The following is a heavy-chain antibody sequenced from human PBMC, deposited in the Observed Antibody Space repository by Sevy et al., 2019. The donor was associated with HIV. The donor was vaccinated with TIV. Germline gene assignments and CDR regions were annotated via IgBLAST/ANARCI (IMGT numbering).Heavy chain of an antibody. CDR3: ARVPATAMGYFDY. CDR1: GGSISSGGYS. D-gene: IGHD5-18*01. V-gene: IGHV4-30-2*01. Sequence: SETLSLTCAVSGGSISSGGYSWSWIRQPPGKGLEWIGYIYHSGSTYYNPSLKSRVTISVDRSKNQFSLKLSSVTAADTAVYYCARVPATAMGYFDYWGQGTLVTVSS. J-gene: IGHJ4*02. CDR2: IYHSGST.